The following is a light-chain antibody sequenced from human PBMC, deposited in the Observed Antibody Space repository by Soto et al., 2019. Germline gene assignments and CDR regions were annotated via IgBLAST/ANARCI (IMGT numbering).Light chain of an antibody. CDR3: GAWDSSLSGAI. V-gene: IGLV1-51*02. Sequence: QSVLMQPPSVSAAXXXKVTXXCSGSSSNIGNNHVSWYQHLPGTAPKLLIYENNQRPSGIPDRFSGSQSGTSATLGITGLQTGDEADYYCGAWDSSLSGAIFGGGTKLTVL. J-gene: IGLJ2*01. CDR1: SSNIGNNH. CDR2: ENN.